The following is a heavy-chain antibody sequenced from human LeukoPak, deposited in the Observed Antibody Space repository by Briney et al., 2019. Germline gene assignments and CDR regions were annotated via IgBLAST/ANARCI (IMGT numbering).Heavy chain of an antibody. D-gene: IGHD4-11*01. CDR3: AKSSNYGKTWYYYYMDV. J-gene: IGHJ6*03. CDR2: IRYDGSNK. Sequence: GGSLRLSCAASGFTFSSYGMHWVRQAPGKGLEWVAFIRYDGSNKYYADSVKGRFTISRDNSKNTLYLQMNSLRAEDTAVYYCAKSSNYGKTWYYYYMDVWGKGTTVTVSS. CDR1: GFTFSSYG. V-gene: IGHV3-30*02.